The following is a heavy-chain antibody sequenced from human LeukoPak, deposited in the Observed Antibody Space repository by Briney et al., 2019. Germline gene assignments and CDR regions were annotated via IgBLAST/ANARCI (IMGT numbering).Heavy chain of an antibody. CDR2: ISYDGSNK. Sequence: GGSLRLSCAVSGFTFSDSWMHWVRQAPGKGLEWVAVISYDGSNKYYADSVKGRFTISRDNSKNTLYLQMNSLRAEDTAVYYCARDRKGIQLWAYEFDYWGQGTLVTVSS. V-gene: IGHV3-30-3*01. D-gene: IGHD5-18*01. CDR1: GFTFSDSW. CDR3: ARDRKGIQLWAYEFDY. J-gene: IGHJ4*02.